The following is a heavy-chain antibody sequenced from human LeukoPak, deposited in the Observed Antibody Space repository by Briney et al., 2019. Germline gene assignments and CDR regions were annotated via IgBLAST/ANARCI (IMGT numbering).Heavy chain of an antibody. Sequence: SGPSLSQPTPAPTLTFSFSGFSLTTPGVGKGLVRQPPAKALEWLGFIYWDDDKRYRPSLKSRLTITMDTSRSQVVLTLTTVDPVDTATYFCAHSLDSTSWYGYYYYMDVWGKGTTVTVSS. CDR3: AHSLDSTSWYGYYYYMDV. D-gene: IGHD2-2*01. V-gene: IGHV2-5*02. J-gene: IGHJ6*03. CDR1: GFSLTTPGVG. CDR2: IYWDDDK.